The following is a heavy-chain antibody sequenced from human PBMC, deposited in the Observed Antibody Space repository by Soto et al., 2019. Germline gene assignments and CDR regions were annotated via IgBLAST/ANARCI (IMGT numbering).Heavy chain of an antibody. Sequence: QVQLVQSGAEVKKPGASVKVSCKASGYSFISYYIHWVRQAPGQGLEWMGLINPNGDTTTYAQKLVGGHAVTRNTYRTPGQVDVRGLTCEDTPIYYCARYEGGYTHGWLADFGGCDYGGRGALVTVSS. CDR1: GYSFISYY. V-gene: IGHV1-46*04. CDR2: INPNGDTT. D-gene: IGHD3-16*01. J-gene: IGHJ4*02. CDR3: ARYEGGYTHGWLADFGGCDY.